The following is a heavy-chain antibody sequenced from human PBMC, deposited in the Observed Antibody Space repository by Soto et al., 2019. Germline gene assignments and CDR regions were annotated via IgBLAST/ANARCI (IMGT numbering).Heavy chain of an antibody. V-gene: IGHV3-23*01. J-gene: IGHJ6*02. Sequence: GGSLRLSCAASGFTFSSYAMSWVRQAPGKGLEWVSAMSGSGGSTYYADSVKGRFTISRDNSKNTLYLQMNSLRAEDTAVYYCAKGWEYSSSSVNGYYYYGMDVWCQGTTVTVSS. CDR1: GFTFSSYA. CDR3: AKGWEYSSSSVNGYYYYGMDV. D-gene: IGHD6-6*01. CDR2: MSGSGGST.